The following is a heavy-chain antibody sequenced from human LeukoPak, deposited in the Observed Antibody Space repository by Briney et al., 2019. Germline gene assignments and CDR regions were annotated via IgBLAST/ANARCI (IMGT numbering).Heavy chain of an antibody. CDR1: GFTFNDFA. V-gene: IGHV3-43*01. D-gene: IGHD2-15*01. Sequence: GGSLRLSCAASGFTFNDFAMHWVRQAPGKGLEWVSLISWDATSTYYADSVKGRFTISRDNSKSSLYLQMNSLRTEDTAFYYCAKGGTYFKTGLFECRGQGTLVTVSS. CDR2: ISWDATST. CDR3: AKGGTYFKTGLFEC. J-gene: IGHJ4*02.